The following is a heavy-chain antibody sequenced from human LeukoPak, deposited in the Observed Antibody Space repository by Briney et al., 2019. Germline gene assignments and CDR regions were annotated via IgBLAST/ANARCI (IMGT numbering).Heavy chain of an antibody. J-gene: IGHJ4*02. V-gene: IGHV4-39*01. D-gene: IGHD5-18*01. CDR2: IYYSGNT. CDR1: GDSINTKSYY. CDR3: ARHSYGTFDY. Sequence: SETLSLTCTVSGDSINTKSYYWGWIRQPPGKGLEWTGSIYYSGNTYYNPSLKSRVTLSIDTSKNQFSLRLSSVTAADTAVYYCARHSYGTFDYWGQGTLVTVSS.